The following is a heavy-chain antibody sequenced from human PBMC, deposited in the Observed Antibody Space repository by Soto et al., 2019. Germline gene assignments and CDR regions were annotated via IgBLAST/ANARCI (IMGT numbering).Heavy chain of an antibody. V-gene: IGHV2-5*02. Sequence: QITLKESGPTLVKPTQTLTLTCTFSGFSLSTSGVGVGWIRQPPGKALEWLALIYWDDDKRYSPSLKSRLTITKNTSKTQVVLTMPSMDPVDTATYYCAHNVHSSSLDYGGQGTLVTVSS. CDR3: AHNVHSSSLDY. D-gene: IGHD6-13*01. J-gene: IGHJ4*02. CDR2: IYWDDDK. CDR1: GFSLSTSGVG.